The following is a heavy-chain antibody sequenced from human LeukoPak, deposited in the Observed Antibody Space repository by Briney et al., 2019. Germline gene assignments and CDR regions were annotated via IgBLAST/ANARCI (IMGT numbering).Heavy chain of an antibody. CDR1: GGSISSSSYY. Sequence: SETLSLTCTVSGGSISSSSYYWGWIRQPPGKGLEWIGSIYYSGSTYYNPSLKSRVTISVDTSKNQFSLKLSSVTAGDTAVYYCARVGDFWSGQPYYFDYWGQGTLVTVSS. J-gene: IGHJ4*02. CDR2: IYYSGST. D-gene: IGHD3-3*01. CDR3: ARVGDFWSGQPYYFDY. V-gene: IGHV4-39*07.